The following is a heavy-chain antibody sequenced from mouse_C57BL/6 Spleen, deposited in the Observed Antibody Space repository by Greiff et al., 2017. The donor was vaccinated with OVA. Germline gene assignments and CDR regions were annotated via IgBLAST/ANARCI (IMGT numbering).Heavy chain of an antibody. CDR1: GYTFTDYE. D-gene: IGHD1-1*01. CDR2: IDPETGGT. J-gene: IGHJ4*01. V-gene: IGHV1-15*01. Sequence: QVQLQQSGAELVRPGASVTLSCKASGYTFTDYEMHWVKQTPVHGLEWIGAIDPETGGTAYNQKFKGKAILTADKSSSTAYMELRSLTSEDSAVYYCTRRDYYGSSYDYYAMDYWGQGTSVTVSS. CDR3: TRRDYYGSSYDYYAMDY.